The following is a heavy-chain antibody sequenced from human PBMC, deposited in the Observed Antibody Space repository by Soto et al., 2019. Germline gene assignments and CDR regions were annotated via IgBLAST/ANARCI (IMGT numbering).Heavy chain of an antibody. CDR3: ARSYRGIAAAGTFDY. J-gene: IGHJ4*02. CDR1: GYTFTSYG. V-gene: IGHV1-18*01. Sequence: ASVKVSCKASGYTFTSYGISWVRQAPGQGLEWRGWISAYNGNTNYAQKLQGRVTMTTDTSTSTAYMELRSLRSDDTAVYYCARSYRGIAAAGTFDYWGQGTLVTVSS. D-gene: IGHD6-13*01. CDR2: ISAYNGNT.